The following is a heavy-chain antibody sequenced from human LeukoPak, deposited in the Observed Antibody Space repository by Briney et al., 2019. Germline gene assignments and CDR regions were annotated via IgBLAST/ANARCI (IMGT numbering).Heavy chain of an antibody. Sequence: PGGSLRLSCAASGFTFSNYAMTWVRQAPGKGLEWVSGISGSGGIIHYADSVKGRFTISRDNSKKTLYLQMNSLRAEDTAIYYCAKRDASDSSTYSPLFDYWGQGTLVTVSS. CDR3: AKRDASDSSTYSPLFDY. J-gene: IGHJ4*02. D-gene: IGHD2-2*01. CDR1: GFTFSNYA. V-gene: IGHV3-23*01. CDR2: ISGSGGII.